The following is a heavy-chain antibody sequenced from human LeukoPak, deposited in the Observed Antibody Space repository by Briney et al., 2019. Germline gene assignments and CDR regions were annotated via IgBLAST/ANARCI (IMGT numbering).Heavy chain of an antibody. V-gene: IGHV1-46*01. Sequence: GASVKVSCQASGYTFTRYYMHWVRQAPGRGLEWMGIINPSGGSTSYAQKFQGRVTMTRDTSTSTVHMELSSLRSEDTAVYYCARGPVLTWFDPWGQGTLVTVSS. CDR3: ARGPVLTWFDP. J-gene: IGHJ5*02. CDR2: INPSGGST. D-gene: IGHD4/OR15-4a*01. CDR1: GYTFTRYY.